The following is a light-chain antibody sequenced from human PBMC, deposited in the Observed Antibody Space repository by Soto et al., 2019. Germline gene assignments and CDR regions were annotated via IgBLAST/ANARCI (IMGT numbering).Light chain of an antibody. Sequence: ENVFTQAPGTLSLYPGERATLSCRASQSVSSNYLAWFQQKPGLAPRLLIYDASSRATGIPDRFSGSGSGTDFTLTISRLEPEDFAVYFCQQYNNWPPVTFGPGTKVDIK. J-gene: IGKJ3*01. CDR1: QSVSSNY. CDR2: DAS. CDR3: QQYNNWPPVT. V-gene: IGKV3D-20*01.